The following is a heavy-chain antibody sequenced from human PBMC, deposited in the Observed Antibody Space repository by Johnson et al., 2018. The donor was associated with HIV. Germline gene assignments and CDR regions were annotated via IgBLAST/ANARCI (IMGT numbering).Heavy chain of an antibody. CDR3: AKADDSSGFDAFDI. V-gene: IGHV3-66*03. Sequence: VQVVESGGGLIQPGGSLRLSCAASAFTVSSNYMSWVRQAPGKGLEWVSVIYSGGSTYYADYVEGRFIISRDNSTNTLYLQMNSLRAEDAAVDDWAKADDSSGFDAFDIWGQGTMVTVSS. J-gene: IGHJ3*02. D-gene: IGHD3-22*01. CDR2: IYSGGST. CDR1: AFTVSSNY.